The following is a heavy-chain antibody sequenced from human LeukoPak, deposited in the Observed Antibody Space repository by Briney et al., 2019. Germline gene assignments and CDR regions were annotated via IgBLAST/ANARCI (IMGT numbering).Heavy chain of an antibody. CDR2: INPNSGGT. CDR1: GYTFTGYY. J-gene: IGHJ6*02. CDR3: ARDLVRYSSGWDYYYYGMDD. D-gene: IGHD6-19*01. Sequence: ASVKVSCKASGYTFTGYYMHWVRQAPGQGLEWMGWINPNSGGTNYAQKFQGWVTMTRDTSISTAYMELSRLRSDDTAVYYCARDLVRYSSGWDYYYYGMDDWGQGTTVTVSS. V-gene: IGHV1-2*04.